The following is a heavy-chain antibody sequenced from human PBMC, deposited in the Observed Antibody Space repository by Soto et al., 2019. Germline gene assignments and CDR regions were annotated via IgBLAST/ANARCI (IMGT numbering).Heavy chain of an antibody. V-gene: IGHV1-69*06. CDR1: GGTFSSYA. J-gene: IGHJ6*02. CDR2: IIPIFGTA. CDR3: ARDGDYGDYAGKGVGMKYYGMGV. D-gene: IGHD4-17*01. Sequence: SVKVSCKASGGTFSSYAISWVRQAPGQGLEWMGGIIPIFGTANYAQKFQGRVTITADKSTSTAYMELSSLRSEDTAVYYCARDGDYGDYAGKGVGMKYYGMGVWGQGTTVTVSS.